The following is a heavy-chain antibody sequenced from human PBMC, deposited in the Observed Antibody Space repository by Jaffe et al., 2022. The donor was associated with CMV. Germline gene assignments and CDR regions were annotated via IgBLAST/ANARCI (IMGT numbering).Heavy chain of an antibody. J-gene: IGHJ5*02. CDR2: ISWNSGSI. CDR3: AKVELRGIVKA. Sequence: EVQLVESGGGLVQPGRSLRLSCAASGFTFDDYAMHWVRQAPGKGLEWVSGISWNSGSIGYADSVKGRFTISRDNAKNSLYLQMNSLRAEDTALYYCAKVELRGIVKAWGQGTLVTVSS. D-gene: IGHD1-26*01. CDR1: GFTFDDYA. V-gene: IGHV3-9*01.